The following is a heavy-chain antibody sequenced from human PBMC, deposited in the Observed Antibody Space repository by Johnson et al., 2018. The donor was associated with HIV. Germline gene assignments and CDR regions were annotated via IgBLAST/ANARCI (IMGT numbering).Heavy chain of an antibody. CDR2: ISYDGSNK. J-gene: IGHJ3*02. CDR1: GFTFSSYG. CDR3: AKDRTHEPFDI. Sequence: QVQLVESGGGVVQPGRSLRLSCAASGFTFSSYGMHWVRQAPGKGLEWVAVISYDGSNKYYADSVKGRFTISRDNSKNTLYLQMNSLRAEDTAVYYCAKDRTHEPFDIWGQGTMVTVSS. V-gene: IGHV3-30*18.